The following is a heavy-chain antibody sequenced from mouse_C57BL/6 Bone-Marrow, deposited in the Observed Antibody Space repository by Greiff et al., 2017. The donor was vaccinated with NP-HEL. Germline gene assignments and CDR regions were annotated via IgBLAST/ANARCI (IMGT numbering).Heavy chain of an antibody. CDR2: IHPNSGST. CDR1: GYTFTSYW. J-gene: IGHJ4*01. Sequence: QVQLQQPGAELVKPGASVKLSCKASGYTFTSYWMHWVKQRPGQGLEWIGMIHPNSGSTNYNEKFKSKATLTVDKSSSTAYMQLSSLTSEDSAVYYCARRDYYGSRSYYAMDYWGQGTSVTVSS. CDR3: ARRDYYGSRSYYAMDY. D-gene: IGHD1-1*01. V-gene: IGHV1-64*01.